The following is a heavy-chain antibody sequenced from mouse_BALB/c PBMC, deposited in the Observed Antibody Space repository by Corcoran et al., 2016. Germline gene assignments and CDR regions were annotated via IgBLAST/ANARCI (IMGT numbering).Heavy chain of an antibody. J-gene: IGHJ2*01. CDR3: ARGRYDKYFDY. D-gene: IGHD2-14*01. CDR1: GFSLRTSGMG. CDR2: IYWDDDK. Sequence: QVTLKESGPGILQPSQTLSLTCSFSGFSLRTSGMGVSWIRQPSGKGLEWMAHIYWDDDKRYNPSLKSRLTISKDTSSNQVFLKITSVDTADTATYYGARGRYDKYFDYWGQGTTLTVSS. V-gene: IGHV8-12*01.